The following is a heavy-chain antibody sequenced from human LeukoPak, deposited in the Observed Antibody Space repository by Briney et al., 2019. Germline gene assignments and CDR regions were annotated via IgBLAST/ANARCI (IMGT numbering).Heavy chain of an antibody. CDR1: GFTFRSYE. V-gene: IGHV3-48*03. CDR3: AKDKFVEMATGRLDY. CDR2: ISSSGSTI. D-gene: IGHD5-24*01. J-gene: IGHJ4*02. Sequence: GGSLRLSCAASGFTFRSYEMNWVRQAPGKGLEWVSYISSSGSTIYYADSVKGRFTISRDNAKNSLYLQTNSLRAEDTAVYYCAKDKFVEMATGRLDYWGQGTLVTVSS.